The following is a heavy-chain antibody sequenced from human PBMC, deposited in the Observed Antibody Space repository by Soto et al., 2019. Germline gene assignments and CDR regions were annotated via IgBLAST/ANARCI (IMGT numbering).Heavy chain of an antibody. CDR1: GDSVSSNSAA. CDR2: TYYRSKWYI. D-gene: IGHD3-10*01. Sequence: QVQLQQSGPGLVKPSQALSLTCAISGDSVSSNSAAWNWIRQSPSRGLEWLGRTYYRSKWYIDYAVSERSRISINPDTSKNQFSLQLNSVTPDDTAVYYCARDKGYLLYNWFDPWGQGTLVTVSS. J-gene: IGHJ5*02. V-gene: IGHV6-1*01. CDR3: ARDKGYLLYNWFDP.